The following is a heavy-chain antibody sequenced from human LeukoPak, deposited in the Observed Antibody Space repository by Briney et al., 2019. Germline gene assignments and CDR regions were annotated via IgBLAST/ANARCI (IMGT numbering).Heavy chain of an antibody. J-gene: IGHJ5*02. CDR2: INPNSGGT. CDR1: GYTFTGYY. V-gene: IGHV1-2*02. CDR3: ARDSEYDILTGYQDWFDP. D-gene: IGHD3-9*01. Sequence: GASVKVSCKASGYTFTGYYMHWVRQAPGQGLEWMGWINPNSGGTNYAQKFQGRVTMTRDTSISTAYMELSRLRSDDTAVYYCARDSEYDILTGYQDWFDPWGQGTLVTVSS.